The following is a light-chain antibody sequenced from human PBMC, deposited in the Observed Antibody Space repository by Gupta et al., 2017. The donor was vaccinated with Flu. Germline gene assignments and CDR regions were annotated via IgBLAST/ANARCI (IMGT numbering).Light chain of an antibody. CDR1: QSLVTTGGNTF. J-gene: IGKJ3*01. CDR3: RQGTHWRGFT. CDR2: QGS. Sequence: CRSRQSLVTTGGNTFLNWFHQRPGQSSRSLIYQGSHRDYVGPDRCSGSGAGTDFTLKISRVEAEDVGIDYCRQGTHWRGFTFGPGTKVEIK. V-gene: IGKV2-30*01.